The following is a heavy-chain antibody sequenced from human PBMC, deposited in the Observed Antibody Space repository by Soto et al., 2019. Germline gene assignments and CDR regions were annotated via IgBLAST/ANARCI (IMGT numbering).Heavy chain of an antibody. J-gene: IGHJ4*02. CDR2: INHSGST. V-gene: IGHV4-34*01. Sequence: QVQLQQWGAGLLKPSETLSLTCAVYSGSFSGYYWSWLRHSPRKGLEWIGEINHSGSTNYNPSLKSRVTVSVDTSKNHFSLKLSSVTAADTAVYYCARAQSIRGVIIVPYYFDYWGQGTLVTVSS. CDR3: ARAQSIRGVIIVPYYFDY. CDR1: SGSFSGYY. D-gene: IGHD3-10*01.